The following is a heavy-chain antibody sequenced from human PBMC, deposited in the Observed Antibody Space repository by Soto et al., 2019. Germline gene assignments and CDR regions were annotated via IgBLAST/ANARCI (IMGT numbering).Heavy chain of an antibody. J-gene: IGHJ6*02. D-gene: IGHD2-2*02. CDR2: IIPIFGTA. CDR1: GGTFSSYA. Sequence: SVKVSCKASGGTFSSYAISWVRQAPGQGLEWMGGIIPIFGTANYAQKFQGRVTITADESTSTAYMELSSLRSEDTAVYYCARALIRDIVVVPAAILFDYYYYGMDVWGQGTTVTVSS. V-gene: IGHV1-69*13. CDR3: ARALIRDIVVVPAAILFDYYYYGMDV.